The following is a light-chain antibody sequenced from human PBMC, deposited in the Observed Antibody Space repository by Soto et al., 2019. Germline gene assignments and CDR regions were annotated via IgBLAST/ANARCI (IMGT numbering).Light chain of an antibody. J-gene: IGKJ1*01. CDR3: QQCGSSPWT. CDR2: DAS. CDR1: QSVDGY. Sequence: VMTQSPGTLSVSLGEGATLSYRASQSVDGYLAWYQQKPGQAPRLLIYDASNRATGIPARFSGGGSGTDFTLTISRLEPEDFAVYYCQQCGSSPWTFGQGTKVDIK. V-gene: IGKV3-20*01.